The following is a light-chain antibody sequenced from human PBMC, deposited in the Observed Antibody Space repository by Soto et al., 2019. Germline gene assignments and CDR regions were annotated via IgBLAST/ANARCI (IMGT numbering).Light chain of an antibody. CDR2: AAS. CDR3: QQLNSYPIT. CDR1: QGISSY. J-gene: IGKJ5*01. Sequence: IPFTHSPSSRFASVVDPVPIPFRASQGISSYLAWYQQKPGKAPKLLIYAASTLQSGVPSRFSGSGSGTDFTLTISSLQPEDFATYYCQQLNSYPITFGQGTRL. V-gene: IGKV1-9*01.